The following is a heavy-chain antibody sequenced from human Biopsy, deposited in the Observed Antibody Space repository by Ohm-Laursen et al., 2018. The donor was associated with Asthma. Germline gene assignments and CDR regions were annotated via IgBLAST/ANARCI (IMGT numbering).Heavy chain of an antibody. V-gene: IGHV3-30*03. J-gene: IGHJ3*02. D-gene: IGHD3-22*01. Sequence: SLRLPCAASGFTFRNYGMHWVRQGPGKGLEWVALVSSDGSNKYYEDSVKGRFTISRDNSRNRLYLQINRLTVEDSAVYFCARQSGQDYGDSSGFDIWGQGTKVAVSS. CDR2: VSSDGSNK. CDR1: GFTFRNYG. CDR3: ARQSGQDYGDSSGFDI.